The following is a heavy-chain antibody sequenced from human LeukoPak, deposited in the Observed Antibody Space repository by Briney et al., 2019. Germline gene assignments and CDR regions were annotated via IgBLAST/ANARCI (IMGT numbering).Heavy chain of an antibody. J-gene: IGHJ3*02. CDR3: AKYLRSEGFASRAFDI. V-gene: IGHV3-23*01. Sequence: GGSLRLSCAASGFTFSSYGMSWVRQAPGKGLEWVSAISGSGGSTYYADSVKGRFTISRDNSKNTLYLQMNSLRAEDTAVYYCAKYLRSEGFASRAFDIWGQGTMVTVSS. CDR2: ISGSGGST. D-gene: IGHD1-14*01. CDR1: GFTFSSYG.